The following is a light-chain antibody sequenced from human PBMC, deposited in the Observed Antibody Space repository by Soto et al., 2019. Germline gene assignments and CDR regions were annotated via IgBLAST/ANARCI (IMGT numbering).Light chain of an antibody. V-gene: IGLV1-47*01. CDR2: RNN. Sequence: QSVLTQPPSASGTPGQRVTISCSGSSSNIGSNYVYWYQQLPGTAPKLLIYRNNQRPSWVPDRFSGSKSGTSASLAISGLRSEDEADYYCAAWDDSLSGFVVFGGGTKVTVL. CDR3: AAWDDSLSGFVV. CDR1: SSNIGSNY. J-gene: IGLJ2*01.